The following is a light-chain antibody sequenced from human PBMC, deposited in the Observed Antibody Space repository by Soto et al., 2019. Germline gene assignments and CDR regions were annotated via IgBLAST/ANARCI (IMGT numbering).Light chain of an antibody. CDR2: DAS. CDR1: QTTNTW. J-gene: IGKJ2*01. Sequence: DIQMTQFHSTLSASVGDRVTINCRASQTTNTWLAWYQQKPGTAPKLLLYDASSLEGGFPSRFSASGSGTEFTLTISSLQPDDLATYYCQQYISYPYTFGQGTKVEIK. V-gene: IGKV1-5*01. CDR3: QQYISYPYT.